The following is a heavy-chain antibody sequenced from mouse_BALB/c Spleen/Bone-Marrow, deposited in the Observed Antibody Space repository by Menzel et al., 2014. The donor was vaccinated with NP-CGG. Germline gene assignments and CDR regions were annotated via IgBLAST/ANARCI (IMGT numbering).Heavy chain of an antibody. CDR2: IDPENGDT. CDR1: GFNIKDYY. J-gene: IGHJ2*01. D-gene: IGHD2-10*02. V-gene: IGHV14-4*02. Sequence: EVQLQQSGAELVRSGASVKLSCTASGFNIKDYYMHWVKQRPERGLEWIGWIDPENGDTEYAPKFQGKATMTADTSSNTAYLQHSSLTSEDTAVYYCNEGYGNYGYWGQGTTLTVSS. CDR3: NEGYGNYGY.